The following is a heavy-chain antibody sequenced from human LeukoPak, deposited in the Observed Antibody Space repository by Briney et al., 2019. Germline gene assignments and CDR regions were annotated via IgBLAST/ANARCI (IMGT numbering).Heavy chain of an antibody. CDR2: IIPIFGTG. J-gene: IGHJ4*02. CDR3: AKGHDDFRQFDF. V-gene: IGHV1-69*13. D-gene: IGHD3-3*01. CDR1: GGIFANYA. Sequence: VASVKISCKASGGIFANYAISWVRQAPGQGLEWMGGIIPIFGTGNSAQNFQGRVTITADESTSTTYMELRSLRSDDTAMYYYAKGHDDFRQFDFWGQGTLVTVSS.